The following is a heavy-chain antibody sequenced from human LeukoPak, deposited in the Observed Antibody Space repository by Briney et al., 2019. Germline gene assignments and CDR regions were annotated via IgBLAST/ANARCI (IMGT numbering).Heavy chain of an antibody. V-gene: IGHV3-23*01. CDR1: GFTFSSNA. CDR2: ISGSGGST. Sequence: GGSLRLSCAASGFTFSSNAMSWVRQAPGKGLEWVSSISGSGGSTYYADSVKGRFTISRDNSKNTLYLQMNSLRAEDTAVYYCAKDLRGITMIVVVIAFDYWGQGTLVTVSS. D-gene: IGHD3-22*01. CDR3: AKDLRGITMIVVVIAFDY. J-gene: IGHJ4*02.